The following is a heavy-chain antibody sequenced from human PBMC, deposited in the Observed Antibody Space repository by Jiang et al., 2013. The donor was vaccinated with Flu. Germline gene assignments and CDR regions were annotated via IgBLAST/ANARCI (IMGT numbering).Heavy chain of an antibody. CDR2: ISYDGSKE. CDR3: ARVDYDYTWGSPDY. V-gene: IGHV3-30-3*01. J-gene: IGHJ4*02. CDR1: AFIFSDYY. Sequence: VQLLESGGGVVQPGRSLRLSCAASAFIFSDYYMHWVRQAPGKGLEWVAIISYDGSKEYYADSVKGRFTISRDNSKSTLYLQMNSLRVDDTAVYYCARVDYDYTWGSPDYWGQGALVTVSS. D-gene: IGHD3-16*01.